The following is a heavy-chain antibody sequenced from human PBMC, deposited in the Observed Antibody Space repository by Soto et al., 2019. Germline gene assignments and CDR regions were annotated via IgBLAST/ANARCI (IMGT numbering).Heavy chain of an antibody. CDR3: ARIEIQGPAYYGMDV. CDR2: IYYSGST. CDR1: GGSVSSGSYY. V-gene: IGHV4-61*01. J-gene: IGHJ6*02. Sequence: QVQLQESGPGLVKPSETLSLTCTVSGGSVSSGSYYWSWIRQPPGKGLEWIGYIYYSGSTNYNPSLKSRVTISVDTSKNQFSLKLSSVTAADTAVYYCARIEIQGPAYYGMDVWGQGTTVTVSS.